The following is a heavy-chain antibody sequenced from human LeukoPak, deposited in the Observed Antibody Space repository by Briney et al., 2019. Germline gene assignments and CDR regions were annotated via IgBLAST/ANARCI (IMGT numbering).Heavy chain of an antibody. D-gene: IGHD2/OR15-2a*01. CDR1: GGSISSGSYY. CDR3: ARARPSRWFEP. V-gene: IGHV4-61*02. J-gene: IGHJ5*02. CDR2: IYTSGST. Sequence: SQTLSLTCTVSGGSISSGSYYWSWIRQPAGKGLEWIGRIYTSGSTNYNPSLKSRVTISVDTSKNQFSLKLSSVTAADTAVYYCARARPSRWFEPLGQGTLVTVSS.